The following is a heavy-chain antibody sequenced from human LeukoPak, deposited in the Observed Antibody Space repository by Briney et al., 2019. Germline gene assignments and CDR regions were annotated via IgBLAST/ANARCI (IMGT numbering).Heavy chain of an antibody. CDR1: GYTFTSYG. D-gene: IGHD3-22*01. CDR3: ARMPYDSSGYYKH. Sequence: ASVKVSCKASGYTFTSYGISWVRQAPGQGLEWMGWISPYNGNTNYAQKFQAGVTMTTDTSTSTAYMELRSLRSDDTAVYYCARMPYDSSGYYKHWGQGTLVTVSS. V-gene: IGHV1-18*01. CDR2: ISPYNGNT. J-gene: IGHJ1*01.